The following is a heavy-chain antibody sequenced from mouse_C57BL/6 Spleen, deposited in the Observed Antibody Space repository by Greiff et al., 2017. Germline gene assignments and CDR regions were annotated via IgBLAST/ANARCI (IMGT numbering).Heavy chain of an antibody. CDR3: TTDSSGYKYAMDD. D-gene: IGHD3-2*02. V-gene: IGHV14-1*01. CDR2: IDPEDGDT. J-gene: IGHJ4*01. Sequence: EVQLQQSGAELVRPGASVKLSCTASGFNIKDYYMHWVKQRPEQGQEWIGRIDPEDGDTEYAQKFQGKATMTSDTSSNTAYLQHSSLTSEDTAVYYCTTDSSGYKYAMDDWGQGASVTVSS. CDR1: GFNIKDYY.